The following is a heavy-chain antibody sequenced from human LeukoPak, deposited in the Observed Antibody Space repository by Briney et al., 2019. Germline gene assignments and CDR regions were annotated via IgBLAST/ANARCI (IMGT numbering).Heavy chain of an antibody. CDR1: GFTFSSYA. CDR2: ISGSGGST. J-gene: IGHJ4*02. Sequence: GASLRLSCAASGFTFSSYAMSWVRQAPGEGLEWVSAISGSGGSTYCADSVKGRFTISRDNSKNTLYLQMNSLRAEDTAVYYCAKHVTVATPPFDYWGQGTLVTVSS. D-gene: IGHD4-17*01. V-gene: IGHV3-23*01. CDR3: AKHVTVATPPFDY.